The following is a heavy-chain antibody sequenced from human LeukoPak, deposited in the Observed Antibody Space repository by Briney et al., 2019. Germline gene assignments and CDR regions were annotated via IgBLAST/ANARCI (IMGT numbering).Heavy chain of an antibody. CDR3: ARDHAASDAFDI. Sequence: SETLSLTCTVSGGSISSGGYYWSWIRQPPGKGLEWIWYIYHSGSTYYNPSLKSRVTISVDRSKNQFSLKLSSVTAADTAVYYCARDHAASDAFDIWGQGTMVTVSS. V-gene: IGHV4-30-2*01. CDR2: IYHSGST. D-gene: IGHD6-13*01. CDR1: GGSISSGGYY. J-gene: IGHJ3*02.